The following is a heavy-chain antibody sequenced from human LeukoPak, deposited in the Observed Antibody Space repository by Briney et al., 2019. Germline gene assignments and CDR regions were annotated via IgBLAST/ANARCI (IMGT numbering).Heavy chain of an antibody. D-gene: IGHD1-26*01. Sequence: GASVKLSCTASGYTFTSYDINWERHATGQGHEWVGWINPNSGNTGYAQKFQGRVTMTRSTSINTAYMELNSLTSDDTAVYYCARSSVGARRRIDYWGQGSLVTVSS. J-gene: IGHJ4*02. V-gene: IGHV1-8*01. CDR3: ARSSVGARRRIDY. CDR1: GYTFTSYD. CDR2: INPNSGNT.